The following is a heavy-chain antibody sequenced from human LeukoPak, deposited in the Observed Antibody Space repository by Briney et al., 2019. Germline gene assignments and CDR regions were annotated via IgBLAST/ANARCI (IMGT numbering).Heavy chain of an antibody. CDR1: GYTFTNYG. V-gene: IGHV1-18*01. Sequence: ASVKVSCKASGYTFTNYGVTWERQAPGQGLEWMGLITSYNGNTNYAQNLQGRVTMTTDTSTNTAYMELRSLRSTDTAVYYCARLYRGDYRYFDYWGQGTLVTVSS. CDR3: ARLYRGDYRYFDY. J-gene: IGHJ4*02. D-gene: IGHD4-17*01. CDR2: ITSYNGNT.